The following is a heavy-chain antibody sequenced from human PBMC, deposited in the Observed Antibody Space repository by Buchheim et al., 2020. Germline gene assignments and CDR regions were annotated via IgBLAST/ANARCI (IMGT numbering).Heavy chain of an antibody. CDR3: ARESLTTDYWYFDL. D-gene: IGHD4-11*01. J-gene: IGHJ2*01. CDR1: GGSISSGGYY. CDR2: IYDSGSTST. V-gene: IGHV4-31*03. Sequence: QVQLQESGPGLVKPSQTLSLTCTVSGGSISSGGYYWSWIRQYPGKGLEWIGFIYDSGSTSTYYNPSLKSRVTISVDTSKNQFSLKLSSVTAADTAVYYCARESLTTDYWYFDLWGRGTL.